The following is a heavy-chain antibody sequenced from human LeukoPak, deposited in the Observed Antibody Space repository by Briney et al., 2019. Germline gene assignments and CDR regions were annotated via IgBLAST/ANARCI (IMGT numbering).Heavy chain of an antibody. Sequence: PGGSLRLSCAASGFTFSSYAMLWVRQAPGKGLEWVTVISSDGNFKYYGDSVKGRFTISRDNSKNTLYLQMDSLRVDDTALYYCAKKGCTFSACYAGFDYWGQGTLVTVSS. D-gene: IGHD2-2*01. CDR2: ISSDGNFK. V-gene: IGHV3-30*04. CDR3: AKKGCTFSACYAGFDY. CDR1: GFTFSSYA. J-gene: IGHJ4*02.